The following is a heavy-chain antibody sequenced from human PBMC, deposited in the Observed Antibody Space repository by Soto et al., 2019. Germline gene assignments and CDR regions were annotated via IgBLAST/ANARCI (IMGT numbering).Heavy chain of an antibody. J-gene: IGHJ4*02. V-gene: IGHV3-23*01. CDR3: AKVDLLGICTGGSCYSLDY. Sequence: EVQVLESGGGLVQPGGSLRLSCVASGFTFSTYAMSWVRQAPGKGLEWASGISGSGDTSYYADSVKGRFTISRDNSKNTLYLQMNSLRAEDTAVYYCAKVDLLGICTGGSCYSLDYWGQGTLVTVSS. CDR1: GFTFSTYA. CDR2: ISGSGDTS. D-gene: IGHD2-15*01.